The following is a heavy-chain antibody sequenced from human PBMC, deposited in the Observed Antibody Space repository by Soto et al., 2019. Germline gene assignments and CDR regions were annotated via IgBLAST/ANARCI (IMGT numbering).Heavy chain of an antibody. Sequence: GGSLRLSCAASGFTFSSYAMHRVRQAPGKGLEWVAVIWYDGSNEYYPDSVKGRFTISRDNSKNTLYLQMNSLRAEDTAVYYCARLNTGWYFDLWGRGTLVTVSS. J-gene: IGHJ2*01. CDR1: GFTFSSYA. CDR2: IWYDGSNE. V-gene: IGHV3-33*08. D-gene: IGHD4-17*01. CDR3: ARLNTGWYFDL.